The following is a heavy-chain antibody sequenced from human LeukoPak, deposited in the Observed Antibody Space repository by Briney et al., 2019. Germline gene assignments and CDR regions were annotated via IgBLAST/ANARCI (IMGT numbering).Heavy chain of an antibody. CDR1: GYSFTSYW. J-gene: IGHJ6*02. CDR3: ARGGYCYGSGSYYYYGMDV. V-gene: IGHV5-51*01. Sequence: GESLKISCKGAGYSFTSYWIGWVRQMPGKGLEWMGIIYPGDSDTRYSPSFQGQVTISADKSISTAYLQWSSLKASDTAMYYCARGGYCYGSGSYYYYGMDVWGQGTTVTVSS. CDR2: IYPGDSDT. D-gene: IGHD3-10*01.